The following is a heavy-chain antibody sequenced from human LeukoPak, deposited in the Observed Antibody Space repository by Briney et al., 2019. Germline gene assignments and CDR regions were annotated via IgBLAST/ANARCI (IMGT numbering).Heavy chain of an antibody. D-gene: IGHD1-26*01. Sequence: GGSLRLSCAASGFTFSSYWMSWVRQAPGKGLEWVANINKDGGEKYYVDAVKGRFTISRDNAKNSLYLQINSLRADDTAVYYCVKDSPPRYSGSPPAYWGQGTLVTVST. J-gene: IGHJ4*02. CDR1: GFTFSSYW. CDR2: INKDGGEK. CDR3: VKDSPPRYSGSPPAY. V-gene: IGHV3-7*03.